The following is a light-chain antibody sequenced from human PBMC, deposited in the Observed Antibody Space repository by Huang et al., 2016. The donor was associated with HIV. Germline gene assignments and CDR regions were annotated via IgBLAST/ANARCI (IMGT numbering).Light chain of an antibody. CDR1: QSVATK. CDR2: GAS. CDR3: QQYNDWPRA. J-gene: IGKJ1*01. V-gene: IGKV3-15*01. Sequence: EIVMTQSPATLSVSPGDRVTLSCRASQSVATKLAWYQHKPGQAPRLLIYGASSRATGVPARFSGSGSGTDFTLTIGSLQSEDFAVYYCQQYNDWPRAFGQGTKVEIK.